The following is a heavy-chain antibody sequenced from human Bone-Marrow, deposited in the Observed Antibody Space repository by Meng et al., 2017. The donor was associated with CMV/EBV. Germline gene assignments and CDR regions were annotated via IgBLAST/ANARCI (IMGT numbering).Heavy chain of an antibody. V-gene: IGHV3-74*01. D-gene: IGHD2-21*01. CDR3: AKDLSYCGGDCYSGYFDY. CDR1: GFTFSTYW. J-gene: IGHJ4*02. CDR2: INTNGSST. Sequence: GGSLRLSCAASGFTFSTYWMHWVRQTPGKGLVWVSRINTNGSSTNYADSVKGRFTISRDNSKNTLYLQMNSLRAEDTAVYYCAKDLSYCGGDCYSGYFDYWGQGTLVTVDS.